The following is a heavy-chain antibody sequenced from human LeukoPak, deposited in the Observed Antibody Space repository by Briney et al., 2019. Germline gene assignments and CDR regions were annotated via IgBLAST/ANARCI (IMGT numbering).Heavy chain of an antibody. CDR2: FDPDNGET. CDR1: GYTLTELS. CDR3: ATLPHAYYDSSGYYQH. Sequence: GASVKVSCKASGYTLTELSMHWVRQAPGQGLEWMGGFDPDNGETNYAQKFQGRVTMTEDTSTNTAYMELSSLRSDDTAVYYCATLPHAYYDSSGYYQHWGQGTLVTVSS. J-gene: IGHJ1*01. D-gene: IGHD3-22*01. V-gene: IGHV1-24*01.